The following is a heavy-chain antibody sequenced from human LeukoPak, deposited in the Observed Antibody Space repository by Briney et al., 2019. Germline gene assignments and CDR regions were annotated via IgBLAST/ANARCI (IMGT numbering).Heavy chain of an antibody. CDR2: MNPYCGNT. CDR1: GYTFTSYD. Sequence: ASVKVSCEASGYTFTSYDINWVRQATGQGLEWMGWMNPYCGNTGYAQKFQGRVTMTRNTSIGTAYMELSSLRPEDTAVYYCARERGDDYYDYYGMDVWGQGNTVTVSS. V-gene: IGHV1-8*01. CDR3: ARERGDDYYDYYGMDV. J-gene: IGHJ6*02.